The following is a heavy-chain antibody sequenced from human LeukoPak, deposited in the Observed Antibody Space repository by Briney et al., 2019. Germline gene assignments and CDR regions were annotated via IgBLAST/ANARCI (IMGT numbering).Heavy chain of an antibody. CDR2: ISSSNII. Sequence: GGSLRLSCTASGFTFSVYNMNWVRQAPGKGLEWISYISSSNIIDYADSVKGRFIISRDNAENSLYLQMNSLRAEDTAVYYCARRYFDYWGQGTLVTVSS. V-gene: IGHV3-69-1*01. CDR3: ARRYFDY. J-gene: IGHJ4*02. CDR1: GFTFSVYN.